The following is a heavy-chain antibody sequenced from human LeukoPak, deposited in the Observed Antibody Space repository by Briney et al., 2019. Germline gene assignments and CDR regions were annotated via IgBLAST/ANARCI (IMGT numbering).Heavy chain of an antibody. CDR2: IKQDGSEK. Sequence: GGSLRLSCAASGFTFSSYWMSWVRQAPGKGLEWVADIKQDGSEKYYVDSVKGRFTISRDNAKNSLYLQMNSLRAEDTAVYYCARDGSSGWYGNDAFDIWGQGTMVTVSS. CDR3: ARDGSSGWYGNDAFDI. J-gene: IGHJ3*02. V-gene: IGHV3-7*01. D-gene: IGHD6-19*01. CDR1: GFTFSSYW.